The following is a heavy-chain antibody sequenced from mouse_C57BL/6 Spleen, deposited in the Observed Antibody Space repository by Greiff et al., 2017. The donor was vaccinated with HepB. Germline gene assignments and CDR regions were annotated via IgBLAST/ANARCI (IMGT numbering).Heavy chain of an antibody. CDR1: GYSFTGYY. D-gene: IGHD1-1*02. Sequence: EVKLMESGPELVKPGASVKISCKASGYSFTGYYMNWVKQSPEKSLEWIGEINPSTGGTTYNQKFKAKATLPVAKSSSTAYMQLKSLTSEDSAVYYCARDSVGDYWGQGTTLTVSS. J-gene: IGHJ2*01. V-gene: IGHV1-42*01. CDR2: INPSTGGT. CDR3: ARDSVGDY.